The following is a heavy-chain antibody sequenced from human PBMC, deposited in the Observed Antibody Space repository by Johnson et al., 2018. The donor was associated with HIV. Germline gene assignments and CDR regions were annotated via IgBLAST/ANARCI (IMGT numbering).Heavy chain of an antibody. Sequence: VQLVESGGGVVQPGRSLRLSCAASGFIVSTKYMSWVRQAPGKGLEWVAVISYDGSNKYYADSVKGRFTISRDNSKNTLYLQMNSLRAEDTAVYYCARAEGEYDAFDIWGKGTMVTVSS. J-gene: IGHJ3*02. CDR3: ARAEGEYDAFDI. V-gene: IGHV3-30-3*01. CDR1: GFIVSTKY. D-gene: IGHD2/OR15-2a*01. CDR2: ISYDGSNK.